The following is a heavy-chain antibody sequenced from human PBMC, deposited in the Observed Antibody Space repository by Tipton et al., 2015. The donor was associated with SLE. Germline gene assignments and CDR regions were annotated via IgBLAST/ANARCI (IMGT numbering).Heavy chain of an antibody. J-gene: IGHJ4*02. CDR3: AREYGKI. V-gene: IGHV4-59*11. Sequence: LRLSCTVSGGSISSHYWSWIRQPPGKGLEWIGYIYYSGSTNYNPSFKSRVTISVDTSKNQFSLKLSSVTAADTAVYYCAREYGKIWGQGTLVTVSS. CDR2: IYYSGST. CDR1: GGSISSHY. D-gene: IGHD1-1*01.